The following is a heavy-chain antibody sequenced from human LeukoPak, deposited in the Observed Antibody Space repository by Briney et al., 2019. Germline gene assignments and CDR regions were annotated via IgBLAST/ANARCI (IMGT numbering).Heavy chain of an antibody. CDR3: ARGYYGSGSYWDY. Sequence: EXLSYISSSSSTIYSADSMKGRFTVSRDNAKNSLYLQMNSLRAEDTAVYYCARGYYGSGSYWDYWGRGTLVTVSS. CDR2: ISSSSSTI. D-gene: IGHD3-10*01. J-gene: IGHJ4*02. V-gene: IGHV3-48*01.